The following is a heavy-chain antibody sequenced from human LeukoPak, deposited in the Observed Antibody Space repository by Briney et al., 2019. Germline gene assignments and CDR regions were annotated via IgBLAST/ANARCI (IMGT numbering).Heavy chain of an antibody. CDR2: IIPIFGTA. V-gene: IGHV1-69*13. CDR1: GGTFSSYA. CDR3: ARERRLPTVTTPYNFDY. Sequence: SVKVSCKASGGTFSSYAISWVRQAPGQGLEWMGGIIPIFGTANYAQKFQGRVTITADESTSTAYMELSSLRSEDTAVYYCARERRLPTVTTPYNFDYWGQGTLVTVSS. D-gene: IGHD4-17*01. J-gene: IGHJ4*02.